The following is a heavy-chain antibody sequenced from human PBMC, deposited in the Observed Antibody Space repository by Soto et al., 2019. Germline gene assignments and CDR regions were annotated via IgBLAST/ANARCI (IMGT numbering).Heavy chain of an antibody. CDR3: ARGARLYCSGGSCYNPIY. CDR1: GGSFSGYY. CDR2: INHSGST. J-gene: IGHJ4*02. V-gene: IGHV4-34*01. Sequence: QVQLQQWGAGLLKPSETLSLTCAVYGGSFSGYYWSWIRQPPGKGLEWIGEINHSGSTNYNPSLKRRVTTSVDTSKNQFSLKLSSVTAADTAVYYCARGARLYCSGGSCYNPIYWGQGTLVTVSS. D-gene: IGHD2-15*01.